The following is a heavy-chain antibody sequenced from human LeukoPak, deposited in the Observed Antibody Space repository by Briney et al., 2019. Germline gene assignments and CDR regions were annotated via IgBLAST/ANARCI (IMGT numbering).Heavy chain of an antibody. CDR1: GFTFSSYA. Sequence: GGSLRLSCAASGFTFSSYAMSWVRQAPGKGLEWVSAISGSGGSTYYADSVKGRFTISRDNSRNTLYLQMNSLRAEDTAVYYCATDQPYYYDSSGYSFDYWGQGTLVTVSS. CDR2: ISGSGGST. CDR3: ATDQPYYYDSSGYSFDY. J-gene: IGHJ4*02. D-gene: IGHD3-22*01. V-gene: IGHV3-23*01.